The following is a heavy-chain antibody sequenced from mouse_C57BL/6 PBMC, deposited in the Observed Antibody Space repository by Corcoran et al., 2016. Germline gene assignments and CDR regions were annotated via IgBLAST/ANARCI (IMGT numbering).Heavy chain of an antibody. CDR3: ARSRYYGSSFYWYFDV. V-gene: IGHV1-75*01. Sequence: QVQLQQSGPELVKPGASVKISCKASGYTFTDYYINWVKQRPGQGLEWIGWIFPGSGSTYYNEKFKGKATLTVDKSSSTAYMLLSSLTSEDSVVYFCARSRYYGSSFYWYFDVWGTGTTVTVSS. J-gene: IGHJ1*03. D-gene: IGHD1-1*01. CDR1: GYTFTDYY. CDR2: IFPGSGST.